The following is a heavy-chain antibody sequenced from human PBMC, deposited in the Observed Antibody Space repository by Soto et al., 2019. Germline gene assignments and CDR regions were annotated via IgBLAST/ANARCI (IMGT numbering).Heavy chain of an antibody. Sequence: EVQLVESGGGLVQPGESLRLSCAASGFTFSNSWMSWVRQAPGKGLEWVANIKEDGSEKDYVDPVKGRFTITGDNAKNSLYLQMNNLRAEDTAVYFCTRKRFGMDVWGQGTTVTVSS. J-gene: IGHJ6*02. V-gene: IGHV3-7*03. CDR2: IKEDGSEK. CDR1: GFTFSNSW. CDR3: TRKRFGMDV.